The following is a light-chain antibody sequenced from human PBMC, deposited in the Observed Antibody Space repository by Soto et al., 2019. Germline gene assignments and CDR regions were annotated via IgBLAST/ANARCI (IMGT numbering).Light chain of an antibody. CDR1: SSDIGAGFD. CDR2: GDT. CDR3: QSYASSVGGSYV. J-gene: IGLJ1*01. Sequence: QSVLTQPPSVSGAPGQRVTISCTGSSSDIGAGFDVHWYQQLPGKAPRLLIYGDTYRPSGVPDRFSASRSGTSASLAITGLKVEDEADYYGQSYASSVGGSYVFGTVTKLTVL. V-gene: IGLV1-40*01.